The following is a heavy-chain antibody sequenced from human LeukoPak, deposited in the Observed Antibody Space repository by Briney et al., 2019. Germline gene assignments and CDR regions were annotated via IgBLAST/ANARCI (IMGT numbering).Heavy chain of an antibody. V-gene: IGHV4-59*01. J-gene: IGHJ4*02. CDR2: IYYSGST. CDR1: GGSISSYY. Sequence: SSETLSLTCTVSGGSISSYYWSWIRQPPGKGLEWIGYIYYSGSTNYNPSLKSRVTISVDTSKNQFSLKLSSVTAADTAVYYCARVHPIYPLYYFDYWGQGTLVTVSS. D-gene: IGHD5/OR15-5a*01. CDR3: ARVHPIYPLYYFDY.